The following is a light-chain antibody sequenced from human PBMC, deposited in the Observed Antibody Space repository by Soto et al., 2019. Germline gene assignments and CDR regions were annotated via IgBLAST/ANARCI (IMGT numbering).Light chain of an antibody. V-gene: IGKV3-15*01. J-gene: IGKJ1*01. CDR3: QQSNDWPRT. CDR1: QSVSIL. CDR2: GAS. Sequence: ELVVTQSPATLSVSPGERATLSCRASQSVSILLAWYQQKPGQAPRVLIYGASTTAPGIPARFSGSGSGTEFTLTISSLQSEESAVDHCQQSNDWPRTFCKGTKVDIK.